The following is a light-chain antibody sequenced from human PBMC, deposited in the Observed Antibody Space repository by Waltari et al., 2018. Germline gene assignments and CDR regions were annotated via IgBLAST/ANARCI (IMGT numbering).Light chain of an antibody. CDR2: TAS. Sequence: DIQMTQAPSSLSASVGDRVTITCRASQSITSHLNWYQQQPGKAPTLLIYTASSLQSVVPSRFSGSGSGTHFTLTISSLQPEDFATYFCQQSYTTPYTFGQGTKLEIK. V-gene: IGKV1-39*01. CDR3: QQSYTTPYT. CDR1: QSITSH. J-gene: IGKJ2*01.